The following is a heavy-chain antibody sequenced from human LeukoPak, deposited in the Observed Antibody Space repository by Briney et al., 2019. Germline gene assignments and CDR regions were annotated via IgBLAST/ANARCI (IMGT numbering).Heavy chain of an antibody. J-gene: IGHJ4*02. CDR3: AKEGAGIAGTGYFDY. CDR2: ISGSGGDT. Sequence: HTGGSLRLSCAASGFTFNSYAMSWVRQAPGKGLEWVSGISGSGGDTYYTGSVKGRFTISRDNSKNTASLQMNSLRAEDTAVYYCAKEGAGIAGTGYFDYWGQGTLVTVSS. D-gene: IGHD6-13*01. CDR1: GFTFNSYA. V-gene: IGHV3-23*01.